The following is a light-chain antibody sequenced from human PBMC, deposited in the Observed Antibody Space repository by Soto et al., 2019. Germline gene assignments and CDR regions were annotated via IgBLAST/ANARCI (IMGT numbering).Light chain of an antibody. V-gene: IGKV1-8*01. CDR2: AAS. Sequence: AIRMTQSPSSFSASTGDRVTITCRASQGISSYLAWYQQKPGKAPKLLIYAASTLQSGVPSRFSRSGSGTHFTLTISCLQSEDFANYYCQQYYNYPYSFGQGTKVDIK. J-gene: IGKJ2*01. CDR3: QQYYNYPYS. CDR1: QGISSY.